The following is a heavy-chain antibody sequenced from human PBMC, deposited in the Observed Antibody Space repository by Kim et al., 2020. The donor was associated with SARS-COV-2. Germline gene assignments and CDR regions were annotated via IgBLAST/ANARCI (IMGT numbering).Heavy chain of an antibody. D-gene: IGHD2-15*01. V-gene: IGHV4-34*01. CDR1: GGSFSGYY. CDR3: ARGGLGYCSGGSCYGRFRQINNWLDP. J-gene: IGHJ5*02. Sequence: SETLSLTCAVYGGSFSGYYWSWICQPPGKGLALIGEINHSGSTNYNPSLKSLVTISVDTSKNQFSLKLSSVTAAATAVYYCARGGLGYCSGGSCYGRFRQINNWLDPWGQGTLVTVSS. CDR2: INHSGST.